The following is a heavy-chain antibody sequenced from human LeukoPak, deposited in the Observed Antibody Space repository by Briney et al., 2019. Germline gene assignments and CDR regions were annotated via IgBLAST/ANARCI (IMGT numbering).Heavy chain of an antibody. CDR3: ARGPHQGITPGEPYFDY. V-gene: IGHV3-66*01. CDR1: GFTVSSNY. Sequence: GGSLRLSCAASGFTVSSNYMSWVRQAPGKGLEWVSVIYTGGTTYYADSVKGRFTISRDNSKNTLYLQMNSLRAEDTAVYYCARGPHQGITPGEPYFDYWGQGTLVTVSS. CDR2: IYTGGTT. J-gene: IGHJ4*02. D-gene: IGHD3-16*01.